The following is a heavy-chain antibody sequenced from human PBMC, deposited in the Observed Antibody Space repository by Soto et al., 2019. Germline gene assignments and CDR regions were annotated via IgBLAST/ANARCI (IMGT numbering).Heavy chain of an antibody. D-gene: IGHD3-9*01. Sequence: GGSLRLSCAASGFTVSNYYMSWVRQAPGKGLEWVSLIYGGGTTYYADSVKGRFTISRDNAKNTLYLQMNSLRAEDTAVYYCARGPSTLTGYLSDMSFDSWGQGTLVTVSS. J-gene: IGHJ4*02. CDR2: IYGGGTT. CDR3: ARGPSTLTGYLSDMSFDS. V-gene: IGHV3-66*01. CDR1: GFTVSNYY.